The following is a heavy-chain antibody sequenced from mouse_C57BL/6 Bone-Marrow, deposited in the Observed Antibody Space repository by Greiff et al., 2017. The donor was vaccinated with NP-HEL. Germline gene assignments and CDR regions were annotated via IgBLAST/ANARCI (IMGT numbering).Heavy chain of an antibody. CDR1: GFTFSSYT. D-gene: IGHD2-2*01. V-gene: IGHV5-9*01. J-gene: IGHJ2*01. Sequence: EVKLMESGGGLVKPGGSLKLSCAASGFTFSSYTMSWVRQTPEKRLEWVATISGGGGKPYYPDSVKGRFTISRDNAKNTLYLQMSSLRSEDTALYYCARQEVTTEGDYWGQGTTLTVSS. CDR3: ARQEVTTEGDY. CDR2: ISGGGGKP.